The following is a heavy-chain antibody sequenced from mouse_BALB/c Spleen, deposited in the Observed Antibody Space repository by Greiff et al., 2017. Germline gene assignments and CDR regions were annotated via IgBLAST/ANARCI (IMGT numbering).Heavy chain of an antibody. CDR3: ARPGYGNPFDY. CDR1: GYSFTGYF. J-gene: IGHJ2*01. CDR2: INPYNGDT. V-gene: IGHV1-20*02. Sequence: VQLKESGPELVKPGASVKISCKASGYSFTGYFMNWVMQSHGKSLEWIGRINPYNGDTFYNQKFKGKATLTVDKSSSTAHMELRSLASEDSAVYYCARPGYGNPFDYWGQGTTLTVSS. D-gene: IGHD2-1*01.